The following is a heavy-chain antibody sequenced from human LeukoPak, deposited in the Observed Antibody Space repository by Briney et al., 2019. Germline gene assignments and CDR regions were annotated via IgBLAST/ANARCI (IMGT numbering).Heavy chain of an antibody. CDR2: IYNSGRT. Sequence: GGSLTLSCAASEFTVSISYMSWVRQPPGKGLEWVSLIYNSGRTYYAHSLKGRFTISRDISQKTVLLQMNSLRDEDTAVYYGASSRQPGYSSGWYIFAYWGQGALVTVSS. V-gene: IGHV3-66*01. CDR3: ASSRQPGYSSGWYIFAY. CDR1: EFTVSISY. J-gene: IGHJ4*02. D-gene: IGHD6-19*01.